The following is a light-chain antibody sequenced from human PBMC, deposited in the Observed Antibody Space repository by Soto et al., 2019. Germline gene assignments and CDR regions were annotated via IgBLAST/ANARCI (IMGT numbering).Light chain of an antibody. V-gene: IGLV2-14*01. CDR1: SSDVGGYNY. J-gene: IGLJ2*01. CDR3: SSYTSSSTVV. CDR2: EVS. Sequence: QSALTQPASVSGSPGQEITISCTGTSSDVGGYNYVSWYQQHPGKAPKLMIYEVSNRPSGVSNRFSGSKSGKTASLTISGLQAEDEADYYCSSYTSSSTVVFGGGTKVTVL.